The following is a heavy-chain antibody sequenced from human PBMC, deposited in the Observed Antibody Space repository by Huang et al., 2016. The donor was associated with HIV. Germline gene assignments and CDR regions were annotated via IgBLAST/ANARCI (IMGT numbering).Heavy chain of an antibody. V-gene: IGHV3-48*01. D-gene: IGHD3-22*01. CDR1: GYTFSTYS. CDR3: VRDSSSGLQLRY. J-gene: IGHJ4*02. Sequence: EVQLVESGGGLAQPGGSLRLSCVASGYTFSTYSMNWVRQAPGKGLGLCSYISKTSGATSYAESVKGRFTVSRDNVKNSLYLQMNRLRVEDTAMYYCVRDSSSGLQLRYWGQGALVIVS. CDR2: ISKTSGAT.